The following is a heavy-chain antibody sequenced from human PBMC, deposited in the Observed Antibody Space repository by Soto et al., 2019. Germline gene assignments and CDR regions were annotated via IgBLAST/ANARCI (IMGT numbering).Heavy chain of an antibody. Sequence: PSETLSLTCTVSGGSVSTSSYFWSWIRQPPGKGLEWIGYIYSSGSTNCNPSLKRRVTISLDTSKNQFSLKLNSVTPADTAVYYCARDDNYFDPWGQGTLVTVSS. CDR3: ARDDNYFDP. J-gene: IGHJ5*02. V-gene: IGHV4-61*01. CDR2: IYSSGST. CDR1: GGSVSTSSYF.